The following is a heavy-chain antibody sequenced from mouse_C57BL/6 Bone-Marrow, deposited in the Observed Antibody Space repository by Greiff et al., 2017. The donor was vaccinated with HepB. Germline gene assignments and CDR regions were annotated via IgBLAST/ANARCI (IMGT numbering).Heavy chain of an antibody. CDR2: ISSGSSTI. CDR1: GFTFSDYG. J-gene: IGHJ4*01. D-gene: IGHD4-1*01. CDR3: ARNWDVYYAMDY. Sequence: EVNVVESGGGLVKPGGSLKLSCAASGFTFSDYGMHWVRQAPEKGLEWVAYISSGSSTIYYADTVKGRFTISRDNAKNTLFLQMTSLRSEDTAMYYCARNWDVYYAMDYWGQGTSVTVSS. V-gene: IGHV5-17*01.